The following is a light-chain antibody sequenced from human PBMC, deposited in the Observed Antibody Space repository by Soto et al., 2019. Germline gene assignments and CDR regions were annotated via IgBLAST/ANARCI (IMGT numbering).Light chain of an antibody. CDR2: GAS. V-gene: IGKV3-20*01. J-gene: IGKJ4*01. CDR1: QSINNNY. Sequence: EIELTQSPGTLSLSPGERATLSCRASQSINNNYFASYQQNPGKAPRLLIYGASSRATGIPDRFSGSWSGTDFTLTISRLEPDGFAVYYGQQYGTSPLTFGRGTKVEIK. CDR3: QQYGTSPLT.